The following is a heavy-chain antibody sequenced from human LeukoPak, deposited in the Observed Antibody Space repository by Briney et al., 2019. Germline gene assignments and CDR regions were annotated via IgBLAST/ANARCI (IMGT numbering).Heavy chain of an antibody. D-gene: IGHD1-26*01. J-gene: IGHJ4*02. Sequence: ASVKVSCKASGYGFIGFYMHWVRQAPGHGLEWMGWFSPKTGGSHFAQKFRGRVAMTTDTSISTAYLELSSLRSDDTAVYYCVRDSGGSYYYPSDYWGQGTLVTVSS. CDR2: FSPKTGGS. CDR3: VRDSGGSYYYPSDY. V-gene: IGHV1-2*02. CDR1: GYGFIGFY.